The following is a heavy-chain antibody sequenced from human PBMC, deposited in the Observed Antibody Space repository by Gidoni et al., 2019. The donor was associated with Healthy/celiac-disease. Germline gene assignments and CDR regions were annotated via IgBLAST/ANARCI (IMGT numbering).Heavy chain of an antibody. CDR3: ARVWGDYDDRYFDL. CDR1: GGSIRSSSYY. J-gene: IGHJ2*01. V-gene: IGHV4-39*07. D-gene: IGHD4-17*01. Sequence: QLQLQESGPGLVKPSETLSLTCTVSGGSIRSSSYYWGWIRQPPGKGLEWIGSIYYSGSTYYNPSLKSRVTISVDTSKNQFSLKLSSVTAADTAVYYCARVWGDYDDRYFDLWGRGTLVTVSS. CDR2: IYYSGST.